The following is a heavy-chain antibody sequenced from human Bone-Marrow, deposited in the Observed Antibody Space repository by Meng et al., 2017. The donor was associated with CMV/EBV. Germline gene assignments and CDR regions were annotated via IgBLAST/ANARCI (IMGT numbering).Heavy chain of an antibody. J-gene: IGHJ4*02. CDR3: APLVQPPRPFDY. CDR1: GFTFSSYA. CDR2: ISGSGGST. D-gene: IGHD1-1*01. Sequence: GGSLRLSCAASGFTFSSYAMSWVRQAPGKGLEWVSAISGSGGSTYYADSVKGRFTISRDNSKNTLYLQKNSLRAEDTAVYYCAPLVQPPRPFDYCGQGTLVTVSS. V-gene: IGHV3-23*01.